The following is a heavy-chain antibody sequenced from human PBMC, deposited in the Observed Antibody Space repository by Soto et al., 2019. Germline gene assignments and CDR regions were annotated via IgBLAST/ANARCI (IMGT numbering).Heavy chain of an antibody. CDR1: GFTFSSYS. CDR3: ARDRGTRAPNNWFVP. CDR2: ISSSSSTI. J-gene: IGHJ5*02. Sequence: EVHLVESGGGLVQPGGSLRLSCAASGFTFSSYSMNWDRQAPGKGLEWISYISSSSSTIYYADSVKGRFTISRDNAKNSLYLQMNSLRDEDTAVYYCARDRGTRAPNNWFVPWGQGTLVTVSS. D-gene: IGHD3-10*01. V-gene: IGHV3-48*02.